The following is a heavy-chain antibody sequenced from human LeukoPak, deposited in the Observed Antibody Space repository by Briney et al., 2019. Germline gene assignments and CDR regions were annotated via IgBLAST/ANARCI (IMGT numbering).Heavy chain of an antibody. J-gene: IGHJ6*02. CDR1: GGSFSGYY. V-gene: IGHV4-34*01. D-gene: IGHD6-13*01. Sequence: SETLSLTCAVYGGSFSGYYWSWIRQPPGKGLEWIGEINHSGSTNYNPSLKSRVTISVDTSKNQFSLKLSSVTAADTAVYYCARVRQQLVPYRYYGMDVWGQGTTVTVSS. CDR3: ARVRQQLVPYRYYGMDV. CDR2: INHSGST.